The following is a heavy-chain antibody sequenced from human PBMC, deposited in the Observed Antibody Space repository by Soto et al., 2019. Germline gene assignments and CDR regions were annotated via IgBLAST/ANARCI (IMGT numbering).Heavy chain of an antibody. Sequence: QITLKESGPTLVKPTQTLTLTCTFSGFSLSTTGVGVGWIRQPPGKALDWLALIYWDDDKRYSPSLKSRLTITKDTSKNQVVLTMTNMHPIDTATYHCVRATPVTTGGDYWRQGTLVTVSS. CDR1: GFSLSTTGVG. J-gene: IGHJ4*02. CDR3: VRATPVTTGGDY. V-gene: IGHV2-5*02. CDR2: IYWDDDK. D-gene: IGHD4-17*01.